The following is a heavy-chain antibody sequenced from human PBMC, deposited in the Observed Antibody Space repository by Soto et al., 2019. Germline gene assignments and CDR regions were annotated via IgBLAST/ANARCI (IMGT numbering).Heavy chain of an antibody. V-gene: IGHV2-5*02. J-gene: IGHJ5*02. Sequence: QITLKESGPTLVKPTQTLTLTCTFSGLSLSTSGEAVGWIRQPPGKALEWLALIYWDDDKRYNHTLKTRLTITKDTSKNQVVLALTNVDPVDTATYYCSHYVSSSPAGWFDPWGQGILVTVSS. CDR3: SHYVSSSPAGWFDP. CDR1: GLSLSTSGEA. CDR2: IYWDDDK. D-gene: IGHD3-10*02.